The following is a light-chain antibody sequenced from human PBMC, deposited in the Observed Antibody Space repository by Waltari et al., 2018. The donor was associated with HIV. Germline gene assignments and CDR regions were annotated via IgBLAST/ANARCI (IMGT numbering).Light chain of an antibody. Sequence: EIVMTQSPAALSVFPGDRATLSCRASQSVSSNLAWYQQKPGQAPRPLIYGASTRATGIPARFSGSGSGTEFTLTISSLQSEDFAVYYCQQYNNGPPLTFGGGTKVEIK. J-gene: IGKJ4*01. V-gene: IGKV3-15*01. CDR3: QQYNNGPPLT. CDR1: QSVSSN. CDR2: GAS.